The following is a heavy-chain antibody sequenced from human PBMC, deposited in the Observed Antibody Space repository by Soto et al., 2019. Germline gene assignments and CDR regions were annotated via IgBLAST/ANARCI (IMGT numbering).Heavy chain of an antibody. V-gene: IGHV4-59*08. CDR2: GYYSGST. J-gene: IGHJ6*03. Sequence: PSETLSLTCTVSGGSINSFYWSWIRQPPGKGLEWIGYGYYSGSTNYSPSLKSRVTISIDTSKNQFSLNVSSITAADTAVYYCARGLGSHYFYMDVWAKGTTVTVSS. CDR3: ARGLGSHYFYMDV. CDR1: GGSINSFY.